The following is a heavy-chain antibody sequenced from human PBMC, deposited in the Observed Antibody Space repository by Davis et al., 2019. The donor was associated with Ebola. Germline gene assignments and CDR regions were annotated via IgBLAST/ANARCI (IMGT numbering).Heavy chain of an antibody. J-gene: IGHJ4*02. CDR3: AKLPRFWSGSHFDY. CDR2: ISGSGGST. V-gene: IGHV3-23*01. CDR1: GFTFSSYA. Sequence: GESLKISCAASGFTFSSYAMSWVRQAPGKGLEWVSAISGSGGSTYYADSVKGRFTISRDNSKNTLYLQMNSLRAEDTAVYYCAKLPRFWSGSHFDYWGQGTLVTVSS. D-gene: IGHD3-3*01.